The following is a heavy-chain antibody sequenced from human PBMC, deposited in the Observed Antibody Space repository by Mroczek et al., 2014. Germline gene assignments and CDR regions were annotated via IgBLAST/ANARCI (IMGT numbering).Heavy chain of an antibody. V-gene: IGHV4-30-4*01. J-gene: IGHJ5*02. CDR1: GGSISSGDYY. CDR3: ARGIIVVVPAAIPNWFDP. CDR2: IYYSGST. D-gene: IGHD2-2*02. Sequence: QVQLQESGPGLVKPSQTLSLTCTVSGGSISSGDYYWSWIRQPPGKGLEWIGYIYYSGSTYYNPSLKSRVTISVDTSKNQFSLKLSSVTAADTAVYYCARGIIVVVPAAIPNWFDPWGQGTLVTVSS.